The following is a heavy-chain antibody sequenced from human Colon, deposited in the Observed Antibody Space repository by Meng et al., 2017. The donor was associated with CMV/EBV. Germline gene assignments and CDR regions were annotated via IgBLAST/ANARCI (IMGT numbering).Heavy chain of an antibody. J-gene: IGHJ6*02. CDR3: AKDFQCSSTSCGPYMDV. D-gene: IGHD2-2*01. CDR2: IRNDGGER. Sequence: GESLKISCAASGFSFSTYWMTWVRQAPGKGLEWVANIRNDGGERNYVDSVKGRFTISRDNAKNSLYLEMDSLRVEDTAVYYCAKDFQCSSTSCGPYMDVWGQGTTVTVSS. CDR1: GFSFSTYW. V-gene: IGHV3-7*01.